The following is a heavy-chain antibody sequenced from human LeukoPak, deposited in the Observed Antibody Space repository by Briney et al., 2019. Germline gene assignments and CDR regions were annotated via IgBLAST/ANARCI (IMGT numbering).Heavy chain of an antibody. CDR3: ANTPGMVAKRHATEPYYFDY. CDR1: GGTFSSYA. V-gene: IGHV1-69*05. Sequence: GSSVKVYCKASGGTFSSYAISWVRQAPGQGLEWMGGIIPIFGTANYAQKFQGRVTITTDESTSTAYMELSSLRSEDTAVYYCANTPGMVAKRHATEPYYFDYWGQGTLVTVSS. CDR2: IIPIFGTA. D-gene: IGHD5-12*01. J-gene: IGHJ4*02.